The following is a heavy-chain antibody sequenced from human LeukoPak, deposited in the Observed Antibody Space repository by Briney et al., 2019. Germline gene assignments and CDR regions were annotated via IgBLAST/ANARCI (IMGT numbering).Heavy chain of an antibody. CDR2: IYSGGST. J-gene: IGHJ4*02. V-gene: IGHV3-53*01. D-gene: IGHD6-19*01. Sequence: GGSLRLSCAASGFTVSSNYMSWVRQAPGKGLEWVSVIYSGGSTYYADSVKGRFTISRDNSKNTLYLQMNSLRAEDTAVYYCARAYSSGRYKYYFDYWGQGTLVTVSS. CDR3: ARAYSSGRYKYYFDY. CDR1: GFTVSSNY.